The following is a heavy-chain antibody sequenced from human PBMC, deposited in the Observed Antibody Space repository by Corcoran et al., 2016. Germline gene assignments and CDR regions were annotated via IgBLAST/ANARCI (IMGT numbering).Heavy chain of an antibody. J-gene: IGHJ3*02. CDR2: INPNSGGT. V-gene: IGHV1-2*02. CDR3: ARDPDPRSGYYRGAFDI. CDR1: GYTFTGYY. D-gene: IGHD3-3*01. Sequence: QVQLVQSGAEVKKPGASVKVSCKASGYTFTGYYMHWVRQAPGQGLEWMGWINPNSGGTNYAQKFQGRVTMTRDTSISTAYMELSRLRSDDTAVYYCARDPDPRSGYYRGAFDIWGQGTMVTVSS.